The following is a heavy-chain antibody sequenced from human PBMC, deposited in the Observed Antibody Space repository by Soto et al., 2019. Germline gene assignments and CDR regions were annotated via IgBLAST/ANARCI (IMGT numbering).Heavy chain of an antibody. CDR3: ARSRSSGWYPDAFDI. CDR2: IYPGDSDT. V-gene: IGHV5-51*01. CDR1: GYSFTSYW. D-gene: IGHD6-19*01. J-gene: IGHJ3*02. Sequence: PGESLKISCKGSGYSFTSYWIGWVRQMPGKGLEWMGIIYPGDSDTRYSPSFQGQVTISADKSISTAYLQWSSLKASDTAMYYCARSRSSGWYPDAFDIWGQGTMVTVSS.